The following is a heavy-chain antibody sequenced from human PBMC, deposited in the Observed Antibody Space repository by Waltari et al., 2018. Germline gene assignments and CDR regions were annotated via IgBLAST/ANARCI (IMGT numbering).Heavy chain of an antibody. V-gene: IGHV4-39*01. CDR1: GDSISGSPYY. J-gene: IGHJ4*02. CDR3: ARLGLCDGGGCYTSWAVAGRFYYFDY. CDR2: LYYSGTE. D-gene: IGHD6-19*01. Sequence: QLQLQESGPGLVKPSETLSLTCTVSGDSISGSPYYWGWIRQPPGKGLEWIGGLYYSGTEYYTPLDTGLGTIAVDAANSQFSRRLGSGTAADTAVYYGARLGLCDGGGCYTSWAVAGRFYYFDYWGQGTLVTV.